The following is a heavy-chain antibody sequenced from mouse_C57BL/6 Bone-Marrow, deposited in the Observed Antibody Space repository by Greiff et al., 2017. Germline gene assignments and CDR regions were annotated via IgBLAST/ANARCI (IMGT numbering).Heavy chain of an antibody. D-gene: IGHD2-3*01. CDR3: ARSGYCWDYFDY. CDR2: IYPRSGNT. CDR1: GYTFTSYG. Sequence: VQLQQSGAELARPGASVKLSCKASGYTFTSYGISWVKQRTGQGLEWIGEIYPRSGNTYYNEKFKGKATLTADKSSSTAYMELRSLTSEDSAVYVCARSGYCWDYFDYWGQGTTVTVSS. J-gene: IGHJ2*01. V-gene: IGHV1-81*01.